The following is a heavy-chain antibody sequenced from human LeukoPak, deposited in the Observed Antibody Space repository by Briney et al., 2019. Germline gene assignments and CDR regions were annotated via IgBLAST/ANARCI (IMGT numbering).Heavy chain of an antibody. Sequence: SETLSLTCTVSGGSISSYYWSWIRQPPGKGLEWIAYISDIGSINYNPSLKSRVTISLDTSKNQFSLKLSSVTAADTAVYYCARGIGYCSSTSCYYYYYGMDVWGQGTTVTVSS. D-gene: IGHD2-2*01. J-gene: IGHJ6*02. CDR1: GGSISSYY. CDR3: ARGIGYCSSTSCYYYYYGMDV. V-gene: IGHV4-59*12. CDR2: ISDIGSI.